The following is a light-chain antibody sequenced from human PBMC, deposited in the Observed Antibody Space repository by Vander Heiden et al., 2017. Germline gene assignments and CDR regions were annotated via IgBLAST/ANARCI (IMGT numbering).Light chain of an antibody. CDR2: YDA. CDR3: AAWDDSLNLWV. CDR1: SSIIGDNA. J-gene: IGLJ3*02. Sequence: SVLTQPPSVSGAPRPRVTISCSGTSSIIGDNALHWYQQIPGKSPKLVIYYDARLPSGVSDRFSASKSGTSASLAISGLQAEDEADYYCAAWDDSLNLWVFGGGTRVTVL. V-gene: IGLV1-36*01.